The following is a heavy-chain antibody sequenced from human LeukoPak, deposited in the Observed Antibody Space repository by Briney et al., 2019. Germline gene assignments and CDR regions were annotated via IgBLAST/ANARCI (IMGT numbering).Heavy chain of an antibody. CDR3: TRGSGRLEY. CDR1: GFRFADFP. Sequence: GGSLRLSCSTSGFRFADFPMAWVRQAPGKGLEWVGYIRAKAYGGTAEYGPSVKGRFFVSRDDAKGIAYLQMNSLKSEDTAVYHCTRGSGRLEYWGQGTLVSVSP. J-gene: IGHJ4*02. CDR2: IRAKAYGGTA. V-gene: IGHV3-49*04. D-gene: IGHD1-26*01.